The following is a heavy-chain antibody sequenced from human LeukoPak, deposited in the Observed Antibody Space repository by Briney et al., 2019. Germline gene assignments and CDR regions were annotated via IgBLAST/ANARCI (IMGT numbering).Heavy chain of an antibody. V-gene: IGHV3-15*01. CDR3: TRDGREAVAAYYFDY. D-gene: IGHD6-19*01. CDR2: IKSQTDGGAI. Sequence: PGGSLRLSCAASGFTFSIAWMSWVRQAPGKGLEWVGRIKSQTDGGAIDSAAPVRGRFTISRDDSKNTLYLQMNSLKTEDTAVYYCTRDGREAVAAYYFDYWGQGTLVTVSS. J-gene: IGHJ4*02. CDR1: GFTFSIAW.